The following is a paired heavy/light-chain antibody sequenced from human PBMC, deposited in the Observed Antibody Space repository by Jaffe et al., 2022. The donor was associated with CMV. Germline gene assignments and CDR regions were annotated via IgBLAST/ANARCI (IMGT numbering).Heavy chain of an antibody. Sequence: EVQLVESGGGLVQPGGSLRLSCAASGFTFSSYSMNWVRQAPGKGLEWVSYISSSSSTIYYADSVKGRFTISRDNAKNSLYLQMNSLRDEDTAVYYCARDGVLLWFGEYHKRYGMDVWGQGTTVTVSS. J-gene: IGHJ6*02. D-gene: IGHD3-10*01. CDR2: ISSSSSTI. V-gene: IGHV3-48*02. CDR3: ARDGVLLWFGEYHKRYGMDV. CDR1: GFTFSSYS.
Light chain of an antibody. CDR2: EVS. CDR1: SSDVGSYNL. V-gene: IGLV2-23*02. Sequence: QSALTQPASVSGSPGQSITISCTGTSSDVGSYNLVSWYQQHPGKAPKLMIYEVSKRPSGVSNRFSGSKSGNTASLTISGLQAEDEADYYCCSYAGSSTPWVFGGGTKLTVL. J-gene: IGLJ3*02. CDR3: CSYAGSSTPWV.